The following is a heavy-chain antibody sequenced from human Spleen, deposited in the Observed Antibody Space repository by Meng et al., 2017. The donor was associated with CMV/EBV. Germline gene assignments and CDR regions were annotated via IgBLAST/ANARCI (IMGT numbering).Heavy chain of an antibody. Sequence: GESLKISCAASGFTFSNYAMHWVRQAPGKGLEWVAVISYDGSNKYYADSVKGRFTIARDDSKNTLYLQMNSLRAEDTAVYYCAKGAFGAITKHTFDPWGQGTLVTVSS. J-gene: IGHJ5*02. CDR1: GFTFSNYA. CDR3: AKGAFGAITKHTFDP. V-gene: IGHV3-30-3*01. D-gene: IGHD4/OR15-4a*01. CDR2: ISYDGSNK.